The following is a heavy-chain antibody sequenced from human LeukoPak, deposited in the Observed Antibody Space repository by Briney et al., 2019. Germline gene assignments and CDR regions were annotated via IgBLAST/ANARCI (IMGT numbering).Heavy chain of an antibody. CDR1: GYTFTSYG. V-gene: IGHV1-18*01. Sequence: ASVKVSCKASGYTFTSYGISWVRQAPGQGLEWMGWISAYNGKTNYAQKLQGRVTMTTDTSTSTAYMELSSLRSENTAVYYCATLDGGYYDSSGYLYDFDYCGQGTLVTVSS. D-gene: IGHD3-22*01. CDR2: ISAYNGKT. J-gene: IGHJ4*02. CDR3: ATLDGGYYDSSGYLYDFDY.